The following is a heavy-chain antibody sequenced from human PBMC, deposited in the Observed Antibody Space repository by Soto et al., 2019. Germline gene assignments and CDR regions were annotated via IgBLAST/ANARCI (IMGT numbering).Heavy chain of an antibody. V-gene: IGHV3-23*01. CDR2: ISGSGDST. Sequence: EVRLLESGGGLVQPGGSLRLSCAASGFTFSVYAMSWVRQAPGKGLEWVSGISGSGDSTHYADSVKGRFTVSRDNSKSMLYLQTNSLRAEDTDIYYCAKALYGGFTYWGQGTLVTVSS. CDR3: AKALYGGFTY. D-gene: IGHD3-10*01. J-gene: IGHJ4*02. CDR1: GFTFSVYA.